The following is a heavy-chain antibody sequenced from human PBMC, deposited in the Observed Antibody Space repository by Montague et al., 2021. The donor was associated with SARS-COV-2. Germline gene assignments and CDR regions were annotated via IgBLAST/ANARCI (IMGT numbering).Heavy chain of an antibody. J-gene: IGHJ4*02. Sequence: SQRISCAVAGFIFNNHGMHWVRQAPGKGLEWVAYITYEGSKRFYADSVRGRFTISRDGSKNTLYLQMNSLRVEDTARDYCAKSKVVFMVNVMRDHFDHGGRGTLVTVSS. CDR2: ITYEGSKR. V-gene: IGHV3-33*03. CDR1: GFIFNNHG. D-gene: IGHD2-8*01. CDR3: AKSKVVFMVNVMRDHFDH.